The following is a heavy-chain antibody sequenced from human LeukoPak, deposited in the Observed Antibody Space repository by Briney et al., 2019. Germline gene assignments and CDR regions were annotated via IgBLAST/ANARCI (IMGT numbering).Heavy chain of an antibody. V-gene: IGHV4-4*07. Sequence: PSETLSLTCTVSGGSISSYYWSWIRQPAGKGLEWIGRIYTSGSTNYNPSLKSRVTMSVDTSKNQFSLKLGSVTAADTAVYYCARDRLGFYDFWSGYVWFDPGGQGTLVTVS. CDR3: ARDRLGFYDFWSGYVWFDP. CDR1: GGSISSYY. D-gene: IGHD3-3*01. CDR2: IYTSGST. J-gene: IGHJ5*02.